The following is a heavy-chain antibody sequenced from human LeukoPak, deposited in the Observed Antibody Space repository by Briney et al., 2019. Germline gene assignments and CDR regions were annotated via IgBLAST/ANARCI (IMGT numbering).Heavy chain of an antibody. Sequence: GGSLRLPCVASGFTFSSYAMSWVRQAPGKGLEWVSAISGSSGGTYYADSVKGRFTNSRDNFRNTLYLQMNSLRAEDTAIFYCAKEASSYSSWYYSDAFDFWGRGTMVTVSS. V-gene: IGHV3-23*01. J-gene: IGHJ3*01. CDR2: ISGSSGGT. CDR3: AKEASSYSSWYYSDAFDF. CDR1: GFTFSSYA. D-gene: IGHD6-13*01.